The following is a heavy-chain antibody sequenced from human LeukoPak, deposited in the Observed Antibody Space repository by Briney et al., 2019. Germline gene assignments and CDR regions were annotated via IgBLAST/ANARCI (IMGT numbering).Heavy chain of an antibody. V-gene: IGHV3-7*01. J-gene: IGHJ3*02. CDR3: AREGGSSGWYDAFHI. D-gene: IGHD6-19*01. CDR1: GFTFSSYW. CDR2: INQDGSEK. Sequence: PGGPLRLSCAASGFTFSSYWMTWVRQAPGKGLEWVASINQDGSEKYYVDTVKGRFTISRDNTKNLVYLQINSLRAEDTAVHYCAREGGSSGWYDAFHIWGQGTMVTVSS.